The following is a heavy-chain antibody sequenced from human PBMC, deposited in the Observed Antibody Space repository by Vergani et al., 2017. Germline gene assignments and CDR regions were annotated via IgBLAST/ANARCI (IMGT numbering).Heavy chain of an antibody. Sequence: QVQLVQSGAEVKKPGSSVKVSCKASGGTFSSYAMNWVRQAPGQGLEWMGWINTNTGNPTYAQGFTGRFVFSLDTSVSTAYLQISSLKAEDTAVYYCAYSSSWYVPWFDPWGQGTLVTVSS. CDR2: INTNTGNP. J-gene: IGHJ5*02. D-gene: IGHD6-13*01. V-gene: IGHV7-4-1*02. CDR1: GGTFSSYA. CDR3: AYSSSWYVPWFDP.